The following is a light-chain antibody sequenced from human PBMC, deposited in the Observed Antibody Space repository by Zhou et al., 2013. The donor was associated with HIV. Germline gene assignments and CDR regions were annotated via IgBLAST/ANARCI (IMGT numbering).Light chain of an antibody. CDR2: EAT. CDR3: RQDYNRT. CDR1: QAIRGD. Sequence: AVQMTQSPSSLSASVGDRVTITCRASQAIRGDLAWYQQKPGEAPKILIYEATNLQSGVPSRFRGSGSGTEFTLTISNLQPEDFATYYCRQDYNRTFGQGTRVEIK. J-gene: IGKJ1*01. V-gene: IGKV1-6*01.